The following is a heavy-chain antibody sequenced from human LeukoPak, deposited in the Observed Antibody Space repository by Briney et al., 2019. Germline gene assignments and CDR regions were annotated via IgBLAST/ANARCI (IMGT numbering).Heavy chain of an antibody. CDR1: YY. Sequence: YYXXGIRQPPGKGLEWXGEIYHSGSTSYNPSLKSRVTISVDTSRKQLSLKLRSVTAADTAVYYCARYNWNDPYYFDCWGQGILVTVSS. J-gene: IGHJ4*02. CDR3: ARYNWNDPYYFDC. CDR2: IYHSGST. D-gene: IGHD1-20*01. V-gene: IGHV4-34*09.